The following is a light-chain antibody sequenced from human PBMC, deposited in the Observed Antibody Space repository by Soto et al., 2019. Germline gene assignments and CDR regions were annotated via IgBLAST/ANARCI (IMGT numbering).Light chain of an antibody. Sequence: QSVLTQPPSVSGAPGQRVTISCTGSSSNIGAGYDGHWYQQLPGTAPKLLIYGNSNRPSGVPDRFSGSKSGASASLAVTGLQAYDEAEHDSRSYDSSLPLRVLGTGTKRTVL. CDR1: SSNIGAGYD. V-gene: IGLV1-40*01. J-gene: IGLJ1*01. CDR3: RSYDSSLPLRV. CDR2: GNS.